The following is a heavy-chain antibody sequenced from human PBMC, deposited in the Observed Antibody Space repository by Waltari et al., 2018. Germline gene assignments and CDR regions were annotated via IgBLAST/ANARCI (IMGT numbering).Heavy chain of an antibody. V-gene: IGHV4-39*07. J-gene: IGHJ4*02. Sequence: QLQLQESGPGLVKPSEPLSLTCTVSGGSIRLSSYYWGWIRQPPGKGLEWIGSIYYSGSTYYNPSLKSRVTISVDTSKNQFSLKLSSVTAADTAVYYCARGGPLAAQFDYWGQGTLVTVSS. CDR1: GGSIRLSSYY. CDR3: ARGGPLAAQFDY. CDR2: IYYSGST. D-gene: IGHD2-15*01.